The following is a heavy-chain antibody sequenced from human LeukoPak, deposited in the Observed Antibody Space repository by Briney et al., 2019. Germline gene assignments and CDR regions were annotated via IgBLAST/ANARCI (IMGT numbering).Heavy chain of an antibody. D-gene: IGHD3-22*01. J-gene: IGHJ1*01. V-gene: IGHV3-11*04. Sequence: GGSLRLSXAASGFTFSDYYMSWIRQAPGKGLEWVSYFGSSGGPIYYADSVKGRFTISRDNAKNSLYLQMNSLRAEDTAVYYCARAGYYYDSSGYFNWGQGTLVTVS. CDR1: GFTFSDYY. CDR2: FGSSGGPI. CDR3: ARAGYYYDSSGYFN.